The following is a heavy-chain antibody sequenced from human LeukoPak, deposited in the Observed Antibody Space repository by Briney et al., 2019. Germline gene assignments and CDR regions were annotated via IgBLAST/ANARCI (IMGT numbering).Heavy chain of an antibody. V-gene: IGHV3-23*01. CDR2: ISGSGGST. CDR1: GFTFSSYA. Sequence: GGALRLSCAASGFTFSSYAMSWVRQAPGKGLAWVSVISGSGGSTYSADSVKGRFTISRDNSKNTLYLQMNSLRAEDTAVYYCAREGYYSGMDVWGQGTTVTVSS. J-gene: IGHJ6*02. CDR3: AREGYYSGMDV.